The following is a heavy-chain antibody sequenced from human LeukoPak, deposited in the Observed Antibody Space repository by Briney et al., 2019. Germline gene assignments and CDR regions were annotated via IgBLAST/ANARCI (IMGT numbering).Heavy chain of an antibody. CDR2: IWYDGSNK. D-gene: IGHD4-17*01. J-gene: IGHJ4*02. Sequence: PGGSLRLSCAASGFTFSSYGMHWVRQAPGKGLEWVAVIWYDGSNKYYADSVKGRFTISRDNSKNTLYLQMNSLRAEDTAVYYCARDGDYAKPDYWGQGTLVTVSS. CDR1: GFTFSSYG. V-gene: IGHV3-33*01. CDR3: ARDGDYAKPDY.